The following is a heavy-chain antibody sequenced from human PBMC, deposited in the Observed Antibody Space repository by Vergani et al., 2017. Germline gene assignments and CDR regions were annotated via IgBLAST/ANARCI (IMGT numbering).Heavy chain of an antibody. V-gene: IGHV3-33*01. Sequence: VQLVESGGGVVQPGRSLRLSCAGSGFTLSSHAMHWVRQAPGKGLEWVAFIWYDGSKEYYADSVKGRFTISRDNSKNTLYLQMNNLRAADTAVYYCARSGYCAHGVCYMTCYYYMDVWGKGTAVTVSS. CDR3: ARSGYCAHGVCYMTCYYYMDV. CDR1: GFTLSSHA. J-gene: IGHJ6*03. D-gene: IGHD2-8*01. CDR2: IWYDGSKE.